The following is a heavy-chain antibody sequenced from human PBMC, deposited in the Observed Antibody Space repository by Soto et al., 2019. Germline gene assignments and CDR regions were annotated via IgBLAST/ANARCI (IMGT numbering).Heavy chain of an antibody. CDR1: GFTFSNCA. Sequence: EMQVLESGGGLVQPGGSLRLSCAASGFTFSNCAMAWVRQAPGRGLEWVSTIGGGGGTYYAEAVKGRFTISRDKSKNTLYLHMDSLRAEDTAVYYCAKGRIGARDGMDVWGQGTTVTVTS. D-gene: IGHD6-6*01. J-gene: IGHJ6*02. CDR2: IGGGGGT. V-gene: IGHV3-23*01. CDR3: AKGRIGARDGMDV.